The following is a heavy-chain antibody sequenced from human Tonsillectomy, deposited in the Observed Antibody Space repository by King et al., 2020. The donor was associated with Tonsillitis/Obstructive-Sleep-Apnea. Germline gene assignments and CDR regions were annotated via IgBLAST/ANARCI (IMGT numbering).Heavy chain of an antibody. CDR3: ARGPNDFWSGYYRVNWFDP. CDR2: IIPIFGTA. D-gene: IGHD3-3*01. V-gene: IGHV1-69*01. J-gene: IGHJ5*02. CDR1: GGTFSSYA. Sequence: QLVQSGAEVKKPGSSVKVSCKASGGTFSSYAISWVRQAPGQGLEWMGGIIPIFGTANYAQKFQGRVTIIADESTSTAYMGLSSLGSEDTAVYYCARGPNDFWSGYYRVNWFDPWGQGTLVTVSS.